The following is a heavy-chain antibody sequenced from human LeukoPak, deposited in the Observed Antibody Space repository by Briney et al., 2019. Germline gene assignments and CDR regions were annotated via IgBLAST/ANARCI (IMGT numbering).Heavy chain of an antibody. CDR2: IYYSGTT. J-gene: IGHJ4*02. Sequence: GSLRLSCAASGFTFTSYAMSWVRQAPGKGLEWIGSIYYSGTTYSNPSLKSRVTISMDTSKNRFSLVLNSLTAADTAMYYCAVRGSFVAGLDCWGQGTLVTVSS. CDR3: AVRGSFVAGLDC. V-gene: IGHV4-38-2*01. D-gene: IGHD6-19*01. CDR1: GFTFTSYA.